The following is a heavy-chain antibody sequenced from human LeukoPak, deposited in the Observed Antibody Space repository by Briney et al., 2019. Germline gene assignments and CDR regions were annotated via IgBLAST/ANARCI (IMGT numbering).Heavy chain of an antibody. J-gene: IGHJ4*02. CDR2: TGYRSKWGY. CDR1: RDSISSTSVA. V-gene: IGHV6-1*01. CDR3: ARDRLWAFDY. Sequence: SQTLSLTCVISRDSISSTSVAWNWIRQSPSRGLEWLARTGYRSKWGYNYADSVKSRISINPDTSKNQVSLQLNSVPPEDTAVYYCARDRLWAFDYWGQGTLVTVSS. D-gene: IGHD1-26*01.